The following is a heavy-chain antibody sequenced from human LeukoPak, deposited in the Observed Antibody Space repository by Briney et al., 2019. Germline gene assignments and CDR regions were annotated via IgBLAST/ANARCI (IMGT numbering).Heavy chain of an antibody. CDR2: INHSGST. J-gene: IGHJ4*02. Sequence: KPSETLSLTCAVYGGSFSGYYWSWIRQPPGKGLEWIGEINHSGSTNYNPSLKSRVTISVDTSKNQFSLKLSSVTAADTAVYYCARLDYVWGSYRYDSWGQGTLVTVSS. V-gene: IGHV4-34*01. CDR1: GGSFSGYY. D-gene: IGHD3-16*02. CDR3: ARLDYVWGSYRYDS.